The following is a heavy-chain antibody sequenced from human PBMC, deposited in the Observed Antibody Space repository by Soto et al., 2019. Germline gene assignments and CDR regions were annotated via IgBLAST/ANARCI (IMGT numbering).Heavy chain of an antibody. J-gene: IGHJ5*02. CDR1: AGSISSSSYY. CDR3: ARTPSSGWYRPNWFDP. Sequence: SXTLSLTCTVSAGSISSSSYYWGLIRQPPGKGLEWIGSIYYSGSTYYNPSLKSRVTISVDTSKNQFSLKLSSVTAADTAVYYCARTPSSGWYRPNWFDPWGQGTLVTVSS. D-gene: IGHD6-19*01. V-gene: IGHV4-39*01. CDR2: IYYSGST.